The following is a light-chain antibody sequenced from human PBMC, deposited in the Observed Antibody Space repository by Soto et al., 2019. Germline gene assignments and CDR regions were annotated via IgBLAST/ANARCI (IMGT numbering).Light chain of an antibody. J-gene: IGKJ1*01. CDR1: QSVRTY. CDR2: DAS. V-gene: IGKV3-11*01. CDR3: QQYYSYPWT. Sequence: EIVLTQSPVTLSLSPGERATLSCRASQSVRTYLAWYQVKPGQAPRLLIYDASSRASGVPARFSGSGSGTDFTLTISSLEPEDFALYYCQQYYSYPWTFGQGTKVEIK.